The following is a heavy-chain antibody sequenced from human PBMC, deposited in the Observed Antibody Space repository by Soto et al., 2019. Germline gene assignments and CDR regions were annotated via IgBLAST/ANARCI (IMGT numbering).Heavy chain of an antibody. V-gene: IGHV4-61*08. D-gene: IGHD3-3*01. CDR2: IYYSGST. Sequence: SETLSLTCAVSGGSISSGGYSWSWIRQPPGKGLEWIGYIYYSGSTNYNPSLKSRVTISVDTSKNQFSLKLSSVTAADTAVYYCARWAALGITIFGAVMTRDYYYGMDVWGQGTTVTVSS. CDR1: GGSISSGGYS. J-gene: IGHJ6*02. CDR3: ARWAALGITIFGAVMTRDYYYGMDV.